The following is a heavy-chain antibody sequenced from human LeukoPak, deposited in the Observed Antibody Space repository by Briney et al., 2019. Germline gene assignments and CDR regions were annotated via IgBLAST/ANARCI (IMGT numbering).Heavy chain of an antibody. Sequence: PETLSLTCAVSGGSFSGYYWSWIRQPPGKGLEWIGEINHSGNTNYNPSLKSRVTISVDTSKNQFSLKLSSVTAGDTAVYYCARGSQSLGYCSGGSCRAKIFDYWGQGTLVTVSS. J-gene: IGHJ4*02. V-gene: IGHV4-34*01. CDR3: ARGSQSLGYCSGGSCRAKIFDY. D-gene: IGHD2-15*01. CDR1: GGSFSGYY. CDR2: INHSGNT.